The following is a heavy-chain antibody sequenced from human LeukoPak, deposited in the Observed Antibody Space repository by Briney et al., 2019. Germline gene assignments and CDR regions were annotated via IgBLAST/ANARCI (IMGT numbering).Heavy chain of an antibody. CDR3: AKTDGYTIRDYFDY. CDR2: ISGSGGST. CDR1: GFTFSSYA. J-gene: IGHJ4*02. Sequence: GGSLRLSCAASGFTFSSYAMSWVRQAPGKGLEWVSAISGSGGSTYYADSVKGRFTISRDNSKNTLYLQMNSLRAEDRAVYYCAKTDGYTIRDYFDYWGQGTLVTVSP. V-gene: IGHV3-23*01. D-gene: IGHD5-24*01.